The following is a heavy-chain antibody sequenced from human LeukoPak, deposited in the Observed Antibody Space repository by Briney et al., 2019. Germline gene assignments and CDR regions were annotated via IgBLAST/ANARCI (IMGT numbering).Heavy chain of an antibody. Sequence: GSLRLSCAASGFTFSSYSMNWVRQPPGKGLEWIGEINHSGSTNYNPSLKSRVTISVDTSKNQFSLKLSSVTAADTAVYYCARGQYYYDSSGPYIWGQGTMVTVSS. D-gene: IGHD3-22*01. CDR1: GFTFSSYS. CDR2: INHSGST. J-gene: IGHJ3*02. CDR3: ARGQYYYDSSGPYI. V-gene: IGHV4-34*01.